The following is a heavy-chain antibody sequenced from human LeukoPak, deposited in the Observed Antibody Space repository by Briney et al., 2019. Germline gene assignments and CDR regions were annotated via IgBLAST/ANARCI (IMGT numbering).Heavy chain of an antibody. CDR2: IIPIFGTA. D-gene: IGHD2-15*01. V-gene: IGHV1-69*05. Sequence: GSSVKVSCKASGGTFSSYAISWVRQAPGQGLEWMGGIIPIFGTANYAQKFQGRVTMTRDTSTSTVYMELSSLRSDDTAVYYCARVPEGSGPHPDYWGQGTLVTVSS. CDR3: ARVPEGSGPHPDY. J-gene: IGHJ4*02. CDR1: GGTFSSYA.